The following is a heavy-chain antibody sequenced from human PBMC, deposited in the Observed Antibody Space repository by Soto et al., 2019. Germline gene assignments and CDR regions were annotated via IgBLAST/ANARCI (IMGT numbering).Heavy chain of an antibody. CDR1: GFTFSNAW. D-gene: IGHD5-12*01. Sequence: EVQLVESGGGLVKPGGSLRLSCAASGFTFSNAWMSWVRQAPGKGLEWVGRIKSKTDGGTTDYAAPVKGRFTISRDDSKNSLYMQMNSLKPEDTAVYYCTTNEWVPLRGYSGYGSSDYWGQGTLVTVSS. V-gene: IGHV3-15*01. J-gene: IGHJ4*02. CDR2: IKSKTDGGTT. CDR3: TTNEWVPLRGYSGYGSSDY.